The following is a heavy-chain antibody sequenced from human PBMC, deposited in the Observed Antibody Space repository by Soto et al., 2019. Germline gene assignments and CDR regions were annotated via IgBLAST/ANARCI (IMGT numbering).Heavy chain of an antibody. V-gene: IGHV3-23*01. CDR2: ISGSGGSI. J-gene: IGHJ6*02. Sequence: EVQLLESGGGLVQPGGSLRLSCAASGFTFSTYAMNWVRQAPGNGLEWVSAISGSGGSIHYADSGKGRFTISRDNSTNTLYPQMNSLRDEDTAVYHCVKGYWKGDVWGQGTTVTVSS. D-gene: IGHD1-1*01. CDR1: GFTFSTYA. CDR3: VKGYWKGDV.